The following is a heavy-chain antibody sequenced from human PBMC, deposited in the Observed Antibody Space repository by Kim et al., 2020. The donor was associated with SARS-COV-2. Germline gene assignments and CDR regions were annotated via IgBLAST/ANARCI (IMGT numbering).Heavy chain of an antibody. CDR3: AGGQDVDSGRYGGMDV. CDR1: GGSFNDYY. V-gene: IGHV4-34*01. CDR2: INHSGST. D-gene: IGHD3-10*01. Sequence: SETLSLICAVYGGSFNDYYWSWIRQPPGKGLEWIGEINHSGSTNYNSSLRSRVIISVDTSKNQFSLKLSSVTAADTAVYYCAGGQDVDSGRYGGMDVWG. J-gene: IGHJ6*02.